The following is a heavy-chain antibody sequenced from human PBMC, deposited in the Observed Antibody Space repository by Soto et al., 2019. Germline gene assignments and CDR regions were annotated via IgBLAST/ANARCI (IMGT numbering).Heavy chain of an antibody. D-gene: IGHD3-10*01. CDR2: INAGNGNT. CDR1: GYTFTSYA. CDR3: ARRKLLWFGGLLR. Sequence: ASVKVSCKASGYTFTSYAMHWVRQAPGQRLEWMGWINAGNGNTKYSQKFQGRVTITRDTSASTAYIELSSLRSEDTPVYYCARRKLLWFGGLLRWGEGTPGTVSS. V-gene: IGHV1-3*01. J-gene: IGHJ4*02.